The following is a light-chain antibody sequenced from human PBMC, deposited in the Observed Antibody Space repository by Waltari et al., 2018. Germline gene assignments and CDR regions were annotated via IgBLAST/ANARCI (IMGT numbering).Light chain of an antibody. CDR1: QSVSSS. CDR2: DAF. CDR3: QQGSSWPQFT. V-gene: IGKV3-11*01. Sequence: EIVLTQSPATLSLSPGERATLSCRASQSVSSSLAWYQQKPGQAPRLLIYDAFNRATGIPARFSGSGSGTDFTLTISSLEPEDSAVYTCQQGSSWPQFTFGQGTKLEIK. J-gene: IGKJ2*01.